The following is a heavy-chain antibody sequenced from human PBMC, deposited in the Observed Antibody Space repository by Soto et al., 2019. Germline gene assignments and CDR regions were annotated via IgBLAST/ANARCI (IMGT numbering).Heavy chain of an antibody. CDR1: GGSITSGGFF. CDR3: ARGSSPHYGMDV. J-gene: IGHJ6*02. V-gene: IGHV4-31*03. CDR2: IYYSGYT. D-gene: IGHD6-6*01. Sequence: QVQLQESGPGLMKPSQTLSLTCSVSGGSITSGGFFWSWVRQYPGEGLELIAYIYYSGYTYYHPSLKSRLSISMDTSKNQFSLQLSSVTAADPAVYYCARGSSPHYGMDVWGQWTTVTVSS.